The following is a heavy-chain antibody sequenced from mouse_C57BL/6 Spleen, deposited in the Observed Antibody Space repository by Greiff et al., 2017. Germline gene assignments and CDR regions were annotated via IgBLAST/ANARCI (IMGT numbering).Heavy chain of an antibody. V-gene: IGHV5-12*01. CDR2: ISNGGGST. Sequence: DVHLVESGGGLVQPGGSLKLSCAASGFTFSDYYMYWVRQTPEKRLEWVAYISNGGGSTYYPDTVKGRFTISRDNAKNTLYLQMSRLKSEDTAMYYCARRDYGKTFYAMDYWGQGTSVTVSS. J-gene: IGHJ4*01. CDR1: GFTFSDYY. CDR3: ARRDYGKTFYAMDY. D-gene: IGHD2-1*01.